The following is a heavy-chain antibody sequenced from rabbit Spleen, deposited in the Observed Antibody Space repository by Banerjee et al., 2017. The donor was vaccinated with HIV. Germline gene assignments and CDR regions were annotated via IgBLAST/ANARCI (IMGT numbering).Heavy chain of an antibody. CDR2: FDPVFGSA. CDR1: RFDFNAYY. Sequence: QLKESGGGLVQPGGSLELSCKASRFDFNAYYMSWVRQAPGKGLEWIGYFDPVFGSAYYATWVNGRFTISSHNARNTLYLRLNSLTAADTATYFCARDTGSSFSSYGMDLWGPGTLVTVS. D-gene: IGHD8-1*01. V-gene: IGHV1S7*01. CDR3: ARDTGSSFSSYGMDL. J-gene: IGHJ6*01.